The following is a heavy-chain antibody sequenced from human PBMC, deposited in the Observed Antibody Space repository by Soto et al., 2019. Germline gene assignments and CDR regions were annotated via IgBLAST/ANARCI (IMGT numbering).Heavy chain of an antibody. CDR3: ARDQSIAAAGSSGY. J-gene: IGHJ4*02. V-gene: IGHV3-21*01. D-gene: IGHD6-13*01. CDR2: ISSSSSYI. Sequence: PGGSLRLSCAASGFTFSSYSMNWVRQAPGKGLEWVSSISSSSSYIYYADSVKGRFTISRDNAKNSLYLQMNSLRAEDTAVYYCARDQSIAAAGSSGYWGQGTLVTVSS. CDR1: GFTFSSYS.